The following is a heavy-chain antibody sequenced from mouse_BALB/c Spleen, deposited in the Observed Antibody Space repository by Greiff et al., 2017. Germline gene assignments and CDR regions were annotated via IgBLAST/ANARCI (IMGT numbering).Heavy chain of an antibody. CDR3: ARVLRLRVYAMDY. CDR1: GFNIKDTY. D-gene: IGHD1-2*01. V-gene: IGHV14-3*02. J-gene: IGHJ4*01. CDR2: IDPANGNT. Sequence: EVQLQQSGAELVKPGASVKLSCTASGFNIKDTYMHWVKQRPEQGLEWIGRIDPANGNTKYDPKFQGKATITADTSSNTAYLQLSSLTSEDTAIYYCARVLRLRVYAMDYWGQGTSVTVSS.